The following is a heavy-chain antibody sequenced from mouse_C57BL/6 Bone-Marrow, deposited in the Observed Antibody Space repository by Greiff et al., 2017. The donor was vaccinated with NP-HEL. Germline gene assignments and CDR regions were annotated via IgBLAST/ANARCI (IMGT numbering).Heavy chain of an antibody. CDR2: IYPRSGNT. CDR3: ARDYYYGSSYGYFDV. D-gene: IGHD1-1*01. J-gene: IGHJ1*03. CDR1: GYTFTSYG. V-gene: IGHV1-81*01. Sequence: QVQLQQSGAELARPGASVKLSCKASGYTFTSYGISWVKQRTGQGLEWIGEIYPRSGNTYYNEKFKGKATLTADKSSSTAYMELRSLTSEDSAVYFCARDYYYGSSYGYFDVWGTGTTVTVSS.